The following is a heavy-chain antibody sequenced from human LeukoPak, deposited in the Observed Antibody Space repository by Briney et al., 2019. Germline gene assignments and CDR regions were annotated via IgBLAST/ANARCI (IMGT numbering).Heavy chain of an antibody. CDR1: GFTFSSYA. D-gene: IGHD3-10*01. V-gene: IGHV3-23*01. J-gene: IGHJ4*02. CDR3: AKEDLWFGELSAFDY. Sequence: PGGSLRLSCAASGFTFSSYAMSWVRQAPGKGLEWVSAISGSGGSTYYADSVKGRFTISRENYKNTLYLQMNRLRDEDTAVYYCAKEDLWFGELSAFDYWGQGTLVTVS. CDR2: ISGSGGST.